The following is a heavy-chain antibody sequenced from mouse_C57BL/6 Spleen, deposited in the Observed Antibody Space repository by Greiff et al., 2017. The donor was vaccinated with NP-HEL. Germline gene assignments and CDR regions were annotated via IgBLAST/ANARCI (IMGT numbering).Heavy chain of an antibody. D-gene: IGHD1-1*01. CDR2: LYPRSGNT. CDR3: ARLRDGAWFAY. CDR1: GYTFTSYG. J-gene: IGHJ3*01. V-gene: IGHV1-81*01. Sequence: QVQLQQSGAELARPGASVKLSCKASGYTFTSYGIRWVKQSTGQGLEWIGELYPRSGNTYYNEKFQGKATLTADKSSSTAYMELRSLTSEDSAVYFCARLRDGAWFAYWGQGTLVTVSA.